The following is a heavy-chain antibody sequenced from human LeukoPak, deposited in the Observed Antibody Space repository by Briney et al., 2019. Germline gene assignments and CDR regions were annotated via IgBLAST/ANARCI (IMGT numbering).Heavy chain of an antibody. V-gene: IGHV3-48*01. J-gene: IGHJ4*02. CDR1: GFTFSSYS. CDR3: ARLGPGMNFFYLDF. Sequence: GGSLRLSCAASGFTFSSYSMMWVRQAPGKGLEWVSYISSSTIYYADSVKGRFTISRDNSKNTLYLQMNSLRAEDTALYYCARLGPGMNFFYLDFWGQGTLVTVSS. D-gene: IGHD3-10*01. CDR2: ISSSTI.